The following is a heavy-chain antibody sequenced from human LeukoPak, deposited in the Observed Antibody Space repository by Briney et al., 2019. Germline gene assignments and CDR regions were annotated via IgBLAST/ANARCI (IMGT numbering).Heavy chain of an antibody. CDR2: IYYSGST. CDR1: GGSFSGYY. J-gene: IGHJ4*02. CDR3: AKGGKGFPLGLRFDS. V-gene: IGHV4-59*01. D-gene: IGHD2-21*01. Sequence: SETLSLTCAVYGGSFSGYYWSWIRQPPGKGLEWIGYIYYSGSTNYNPSLKSRVTISVDTSKNQFSLNLTSLTAADTAVYYCAKGGKGFPLGLRFDSRGQGTLVSVSS.